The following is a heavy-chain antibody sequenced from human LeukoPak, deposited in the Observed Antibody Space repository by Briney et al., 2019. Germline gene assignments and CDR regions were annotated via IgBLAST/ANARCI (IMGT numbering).Heavy chain of an antibody. CDR2: ISGSGGST. V-gene: IGHV3-23*01. J-gene: IGHJ6*02. D-gene: IGHD3-3*01. CDR3: ARDATGRYDFWSGKVPHMDV. Sequence: GGSLRLSCAASGFTFSSYAMSWVRQAPGKGLEWVSAISGSGGSTYYADSVKGRFTISRDNSKNTLYLQMNSLRAEDTAVYYCARDATGRYDFWSGKVPHMDVWGQGTTVTVSS. CDR1: GFTFSSYA.